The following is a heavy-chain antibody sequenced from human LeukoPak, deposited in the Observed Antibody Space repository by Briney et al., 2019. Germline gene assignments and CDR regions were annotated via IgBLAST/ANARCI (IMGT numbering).Heavy chain of an antibody. CDR1: GFSVSTNY. CDR2: LYASGIT. CDR3: ARFPSSVSFHPVDY. D-gene: IGHD3-22*01. J-gene: IGHJ4*02. Sequence: GGSLRLSCAASGFSVSTNYMTWVRQAPGKGLEWVSVLYASGITQYADSVKGRFTISRDSSKNTLYLQMNNLRIEDTAVYYCARFPSSVSFHPVDYWGQGTLVTVSS. V-gene: IGHV3-66*01.